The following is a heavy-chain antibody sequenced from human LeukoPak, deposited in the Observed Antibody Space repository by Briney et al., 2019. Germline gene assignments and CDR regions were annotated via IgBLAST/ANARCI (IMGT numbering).Heavy chain of an antibody. Sequence: PGESLRLSCAASGFTFSDYYMSWIRQAPGKGLEWVSYISSSGSTIYYADSVKGRFTISRDNAKNSLYLQMNSLRAEDTAVYYCASSSGWRPHDAFDIWGQGTMVTVSS. CDR2: ISSSGSTI. CDR3: ASSSGWRPHDAFDI. V-gene: IGHV3-11*01. CDR1: GFTFSDYY. D-gene: IGHD6-19*01. J-gene: IGHJ3*02.